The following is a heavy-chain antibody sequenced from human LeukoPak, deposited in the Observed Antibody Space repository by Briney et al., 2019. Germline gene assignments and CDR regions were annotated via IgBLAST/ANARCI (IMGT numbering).Heavy chain of an antibody. V-gene: IGHV4-34*01. D-gene: IGHD3-10*01. CDR2: INHSGST. CDR1: GGSISSYY. CDR3: ARGYRYYGSGSYFAVYYFDY. Sequence: SETLSLTCTVSGGSISSYYWSWIRQPPGKGLEWIGEINHSGSTNYNPSLKSRVTISVDTSKNQFSLKLSSVTAADTAVYYCARGYRYYGSGSYFAVYYFDYWGQGTLVTVSS. J-gene: IGHJ4*02.